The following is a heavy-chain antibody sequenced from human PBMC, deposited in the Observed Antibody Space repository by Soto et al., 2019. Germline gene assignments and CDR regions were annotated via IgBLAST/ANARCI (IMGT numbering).Heavy chain of an antibody. J-gene: IGHJ4*02. CDR1: GFTFSSYD. D-gene: IGHD1-7*01. Sequence: EVQLAESGGGMVQPGGSLRLYCVASGFTFSSYDMHWVRQAPGKGLEYVSSISSNGGTTYYGNSVKGRFTISRDNSKNTLYLQIGSLRAEDMAVYYCVRRVSGNYDDWGQGTLVTVYS. CDR2: ISSNGGTT. CDR3: VRRVSGNYDD. V-gene: IGHV3-64*01.